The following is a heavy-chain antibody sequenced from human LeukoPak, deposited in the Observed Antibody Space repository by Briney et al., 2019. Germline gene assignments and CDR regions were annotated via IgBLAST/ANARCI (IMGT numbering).Heavy chain of an antibody. CDR1: GFTFSHYG. J-gene: IGHJ4*02. D-gene: IGHD3-22*01. Sequence: GGSLRLSCAASGFTFSHYGMSWVRQAPGKGLEWVAGFSGKGDTTYYAESVRGRFTISRDTSKNTLFLQMNSLRAEDTAVYYCAKGTMDGGQYYYDSSGGQGTLVTVSS. V-gene: IGHV3-23*01. CDR3: AKGTMDGGQYYYDSS. CDR2: FSGKGDTT.